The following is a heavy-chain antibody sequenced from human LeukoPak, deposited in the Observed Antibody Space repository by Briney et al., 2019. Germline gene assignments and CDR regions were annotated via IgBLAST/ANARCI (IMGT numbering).Heavy chain of an antibody. V-gene: IGHV1-18*01. J-gene: IGHJ5*02. CDR2: ISAYNGNT. D-gene: IGHD2-21*01. CDR1: GYTFTSYG. Sequence: ASVKVSCKASGYTFTSYGISWVRQAPGQGLEWMGWISAYNGNTNYAQKLQGRVTMTTDTSTSAAYMELSSLRSEDTAVYYCARDAVGINWFDPWGQGTLVTVSS. CDR3: ARDAVGINWFDP.